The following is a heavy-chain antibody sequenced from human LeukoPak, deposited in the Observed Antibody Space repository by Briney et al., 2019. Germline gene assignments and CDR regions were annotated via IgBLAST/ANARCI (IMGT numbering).Heavy chain of an antibody. D-gene: IGHD3-10*01. V-gene: IGHV3-48*02. CDR1: GFTFSSYS. CDR3: AVTSYYYGSGSGI. Sequence: GGSLRLSCAASGFTFSSYSMNWVRQAPGKGLEWVSYISSSSTIYYADSVKGRFTISRDNAKNSLYLQMNSLRDEDTAVYYCAVTSYYYGSGSGIWGQGTMVTVSS. CDR2: ISSSSTI. J-gene: IGHJ3*02.